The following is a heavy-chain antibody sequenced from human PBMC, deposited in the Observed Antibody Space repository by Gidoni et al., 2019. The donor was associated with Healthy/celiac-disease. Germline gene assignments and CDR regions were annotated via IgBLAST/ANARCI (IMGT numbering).Heavy chain of an antibody. CDR1: GFTFSSYG. CDR2: ISDDGSNK. J-gene: IGHJ3*02. CDR3: AKDLLVLVVYAIMVWNAFDI. D-gene: IGHD2-8*02. Sequence: QVQLVASGGGVVQPGRSLRLSCAASGFTFSSYGMHWVRQAPGKGLEWVAVISDDGSNKYYADSVKGRFTISRDNSKNTLYLQMNSLRAEDTAVYYCAKDLLVLVVYAIMVWNAFDIWGQGTMVTVSS. V-gene: IGHV3-30*18.